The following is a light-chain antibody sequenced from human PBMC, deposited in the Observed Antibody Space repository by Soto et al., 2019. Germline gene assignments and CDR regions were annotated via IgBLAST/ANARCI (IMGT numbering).Light chain of an antibody. V-gene: IGKV1-12*01. CDR2: AAS. Sequence: DIQLTQPPSSVSASVGDRVTITCRASQRISSWLAWYQHHAVKDPKLLIYAASSLQSGVPSRFRGSGSGTDVPPTVSSLQPEDLAKYCCQPAYSLPLTFGGGTKVEIK. J-gene: IGKJ4*02. CDR3: QPAYSLPLT. CDR1: QRISSW.